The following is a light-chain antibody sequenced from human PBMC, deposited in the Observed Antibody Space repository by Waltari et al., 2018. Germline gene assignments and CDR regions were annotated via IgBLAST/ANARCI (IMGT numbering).Light chain of an antibody. CDR2: EVT. CDR1: SHDVGGYNF. V-gene: IGLV2-8*01. J-gene: IGLJ2*01. Sequence: QSALTQPPSASGSPGQSVTISCPGTSHDVGGYNFASWYQQHPGKAPKLMIFEVTKRPSGVPDRFAGSKSGNTASLTVSGLQAEDEADYYCTSYAGSNKAVFGGGTKLTVL. CDR3: TSYAGSNKAV.